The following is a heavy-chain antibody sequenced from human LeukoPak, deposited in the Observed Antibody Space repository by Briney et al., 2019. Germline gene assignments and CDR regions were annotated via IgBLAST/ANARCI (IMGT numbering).Heavy chain of an antibody. Sequence: PGGSLRLSCAASGFTFSSYGMHWVRQAPGKGLEWVAFIRYDGSNKYYADSVKGRFTISRDNSKNTLYLQMNSLRAEDTAVYYCAKTTRGYCSSTSCFDAFDIWGQGTMVTVSS. J-gene: IGHJ3*02. V-gene: IGHV3-30*02. CDR3: AKTTRGYCSSTSCFDAFDI. CDR1: GFTFSSYG. D-gene: IGHD2-2*01. CDR2: IRYDGSNK.